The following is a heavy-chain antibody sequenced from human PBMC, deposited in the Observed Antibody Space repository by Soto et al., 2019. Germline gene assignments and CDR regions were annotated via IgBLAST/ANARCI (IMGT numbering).Heavy chain of an antibody. V-gene: IGHV1-18*01. Sequence: GASVKVSCKASGYTFTSYGISWVRQAPGQGLEWMGWISGFNGNTNYAADLQGRVTMTTDTSTSTAYMELRGLRSDDTAVYYCARIGVSSGHESPDFASWAQGTLVTVSS. CDR1: GYTFTSYG. CDR2: ISGFNGNT. J-gene: IGHJ1*01. D-gene: IGHD3-3*01. CDR3: ARIGVSSGHESPDFAS.